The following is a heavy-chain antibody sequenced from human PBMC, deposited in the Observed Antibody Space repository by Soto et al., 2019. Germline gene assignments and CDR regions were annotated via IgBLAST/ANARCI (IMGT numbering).Heavy chain of an antibody. V-gene: IGHV1-69*12. CDR3: XXXXXXXXLGGNYYYILDV. Sequence: QVQLEQSGPEVKKPGSSVKVSCKASGGTFRNSAISWVRQAPGQGLEWMGGIMPIFRTPDYAQKFQGRVTITADESASTAYMELXXXRSXXXAVXXXXXXXXXXXLGGNYYYILDVWGHGTTVTVSS. J-gene: IGHJ6*02. CDR2: IMPIFRTP. CDR1: GGTFRNSA.